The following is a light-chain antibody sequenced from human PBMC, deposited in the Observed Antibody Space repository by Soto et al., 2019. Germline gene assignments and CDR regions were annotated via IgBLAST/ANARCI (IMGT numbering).Light chain of an antibody. CDR3: QQHNNWPLT. CDR2: DAS. V-gene: IGKV3-15*01. J-gene: IGKJ4*01. CDR1: QSISRS. Sequence: EIVFTQSPAILSVSPGERATLSCRASQSISRSLAWYQQKPGQAPRLLISDASTRATGIPARFSGSGSGTQFTLTITSLQSEDFAVYYCQQHNNWPLTFGGGTKVDIK.